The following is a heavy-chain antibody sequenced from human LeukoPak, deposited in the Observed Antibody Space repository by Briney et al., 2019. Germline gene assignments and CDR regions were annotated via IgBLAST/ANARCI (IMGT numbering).Heavy chain of an antibody. CDR1: GYTFTGYY. Sequence: GASVKVSCKASGYTFTGYYMHWVRQAPGQGLEWMGWINPNSGGTNYAQKFQGRVTITADKSTSTAYMELSSLRSEDTAVYYCAREDAGHYDYVWGSYRYMVDYWGQGTLVTVSS. CDR3: AREDAGHYDYVWGSYRYMVDY. V-gene: IGHV1-2*02. CDR2: INPNSGGT. J-gene: IGHJ4*02. D-gene: IGHD3-16*02.